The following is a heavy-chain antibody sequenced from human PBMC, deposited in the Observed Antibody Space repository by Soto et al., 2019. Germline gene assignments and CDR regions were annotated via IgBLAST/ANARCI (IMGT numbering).Heavy chain of an antibody. D-gene: IGHD6-13*01. Sequence: QVQLVESGGGVVQPGRSLRLSCAASGFTFSNYGMHWVRQAPGKGLEWVAVIWYDGSNKYYADSVKGRFTISRDNSKNTLYLQMDSLRAEDTAVYYCARAAAGNSPLDYWGQGTLVTVSS. CDR3: ARAAAGNSPLDY. V-gene: IGHV3-33*01. CDR2: IWYDGSNK. J-gene: IGHJ4*02. CDR1: GFTFSNYG.